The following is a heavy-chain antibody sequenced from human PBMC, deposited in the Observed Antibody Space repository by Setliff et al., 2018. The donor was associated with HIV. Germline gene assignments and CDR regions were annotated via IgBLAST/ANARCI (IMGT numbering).Heavy chain of an antibody. Sequence: ASVKVSCKASGYTFTSYAMHWVRQAPGQRLEWMGWINAGNGNTKYSQKFQGRVTITRDTSASTAYMELSSLKASDTAMYYCARPTRDDYDSSGSYYYFDYRGQGTLVTVSS. V-gene: IGHV1-3*01. D-gene: IGHD3-22*01. CDR2: INAGNGNT. CDR1: GYTFTSYA. CDR3: ARPTRDDYDSSGSYYYFDY. J-gene: IGHJ4*02.